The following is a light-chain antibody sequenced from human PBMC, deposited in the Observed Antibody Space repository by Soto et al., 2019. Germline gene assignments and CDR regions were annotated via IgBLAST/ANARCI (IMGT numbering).Light chain of an antibody. CDR2: VAP. J-gene: IGKJ5*01. Sequence: ILLTQSPGTLSLSPGERATLSCRASQSVSSSYLGWYQQKPGQAPRLPTYVAPPTATGIPARFSASGSRTEFTLTLCTPHSEEFALYYCQQYNNWPLITFGQGKQRRL. V-gene: IGKV3-15*01. CDR3: QQYNNWPLIT. CDR1: QSVSSSY.